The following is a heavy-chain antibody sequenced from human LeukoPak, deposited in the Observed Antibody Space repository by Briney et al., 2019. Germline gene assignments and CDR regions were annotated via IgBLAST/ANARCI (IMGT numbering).Heavy chain of an antibody. J-gene: IGHJ6*03. Sequence: SVKVSCKASGGTFSSYAISWVRQAPGQGLEWMGGIIPIFGTANYAQKFQGRVTITADKSTSTAYMELSSLRSEDTAVYYCARAPLWFGESYYMDVWGKGTTVTASS. CDR2: IIPIFGTA. D-gene: IGHD3-10*01. V-gene: IGHV1-69*06. CDR1: GGTFSSYA. CDR3: ARAPLWFGESYYMDV.